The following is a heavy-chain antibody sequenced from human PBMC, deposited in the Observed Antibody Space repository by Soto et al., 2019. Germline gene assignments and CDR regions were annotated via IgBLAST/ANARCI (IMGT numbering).Heavy chain of an antibody. Sequence: GLEWMGWMNPNSGNTGYAQKFQGRVTMTRNTSISTAYMELSSLRSEDTAVYYCARGYDYDFWSGYYIAFDYWGQGILVTVSS. CDR2: MNPNSGNT. J-gene: IGHJ4*02. V-gene: IGHV1-8*01. D-gene: IGHD3-3*01. CDR3: ARGYDYDFWSGYYIAFDY.